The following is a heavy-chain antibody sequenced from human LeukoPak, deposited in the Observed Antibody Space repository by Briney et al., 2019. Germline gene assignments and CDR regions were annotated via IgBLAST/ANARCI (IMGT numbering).Heavy chain of an antibody. V-gene: IGHV4-39*01. D-gene: IGHD5-18*01. CDR3: ARQGDGGYSYGNFDS. Sequence: SETLSLTCTVSGGSISSRADYRGWIRQPPGKGLEWIGSIYYTGATYSSPSLKSRLTISLDTSENHFSLKLSSVTAADTAVYYCARQGDGGYSYGNFDSWGQGTLVTVSS. CDR1: GGSISSRADY. J-gene: IGHJ4*02. CDR2: IYYTGAT.